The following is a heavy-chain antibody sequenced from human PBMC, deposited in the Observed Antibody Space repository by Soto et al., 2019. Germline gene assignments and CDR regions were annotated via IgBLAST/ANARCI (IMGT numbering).Heavy chain of an antibody. D-gene: IGHD7-27*01. CDR2: INPSGGST. CDR1: GYTFTSYY. Sequence: GASVKVSCKASGYTFTSYYMHWVRQAPGQGLEWMGIINPSGGSTSYAQKFQGRVTMTRDTSTSTVYMELSSLRSEDTAVYYCARDRSGDHYYYYYMDVWRKGTTVTVSS. V-gene: IGHV1-46*03. J-gene: IGHJ6*03. CDR3: ARDRSGDHYYYYYMDV.